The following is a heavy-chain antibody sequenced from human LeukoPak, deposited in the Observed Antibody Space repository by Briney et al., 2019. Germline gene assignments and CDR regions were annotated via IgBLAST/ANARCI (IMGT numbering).Heavy chain of an antibody. J-gene: IGHJ5*02. Sequence: ASVKVSCKASGYTFTSYDINWVRQATGQGLEWIGWMNPNSGNTGYAQKFHGRVTMTRNTSISTAYMELSSLRSEDTAVYYCERGAPYSSSTNWFDPWGQGTLVTVSS. CDR2: MNPNSGNT. V-gene: IGHV1-8*01. CDR3: ERGAPYSSSTNWFDP. D-gene: IGHD6-13*01. CDR1: GYTFTSYD.